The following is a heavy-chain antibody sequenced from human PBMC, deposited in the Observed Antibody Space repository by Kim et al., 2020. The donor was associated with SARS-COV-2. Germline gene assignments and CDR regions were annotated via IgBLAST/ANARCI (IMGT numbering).Heavy chain of an antibody. D-gene: IGHD6-6*01. Sequence: SETLSLTCAVYGGSFSGYYWSWIRQPPGKGLEWIGEINHSGSTNYNPSLKSRVTISVDTSKNQFSLKLSSVTAADTAVYYCARGPYSSSSESYGMDVWGQGTTVTVSS. J-gene: IGHJ6*02. V-gene: IGHV4-34*01. CDR3: ARGPYSSSSESYGMDV. CDR2: INHSGST. CDR1: GGSFSGYY.